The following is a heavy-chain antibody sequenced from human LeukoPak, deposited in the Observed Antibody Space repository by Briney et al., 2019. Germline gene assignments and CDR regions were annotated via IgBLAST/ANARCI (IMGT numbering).Heavy chain of an antibody. CDR1: GGSISSSSYY. Sequence: PSETLSLTCTVSGGSISSSSYYWGWIRQPPGKGLEWIGSIYYSGSTYYNPSLKSRVTISVDTSKNQFSLKLSSVTAADTAVYYCARDRDYYDSSGFDVWGQGTTVTVSS. V-gene: IGHV4-39*07. CDR2: IYYSGST. CDR3: ARDRDYYDSSGFDV. D-gene: IGHD3-22*01. J-gene: IGHJ6*02.